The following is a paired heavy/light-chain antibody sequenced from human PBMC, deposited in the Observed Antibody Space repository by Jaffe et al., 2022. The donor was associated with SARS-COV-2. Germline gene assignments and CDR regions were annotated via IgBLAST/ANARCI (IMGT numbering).Heavy chain of an antibody. D-gene: IGHD1-26*01. CDR1: GFTFSSYL. Sequence: QVQLVESGGGVVQPGRSLRLSCAASGFTFSSYLMHWVRQAPGKGLEWVAVISHDGTYKHHADSEKGRFTISRDNSKNTLYLQMNSLRVEDTAVYYCAKDRSNAWSFDFWGQGALVTVSS. CDR3: AKDRSNAWSFDF. J-gene: IGHJ4*02. CDR2: ISHDGTYK. V-gene: IGHV3-30*18.
Light chain of an antibody. CDR1: SSDVGNYNY. J-gene: IGLJ3*02. V-gene: IGLV2-14*01. CDR3: TSYTTSSTWV. Sequence: QSALTQPASVSGSPGQSITISCTGTSSDVGNYNYVSWFQQEPGKAPKLMIYEVSDRPSGVPDRFSGSKSGNTASLTISGLQAEDEADYYCTSYTTSSTWVFGGGTKLTVL. CDR2: EVS.